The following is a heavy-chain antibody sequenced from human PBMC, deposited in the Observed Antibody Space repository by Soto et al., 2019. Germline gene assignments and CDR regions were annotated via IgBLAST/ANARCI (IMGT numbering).Heavy chain of an antibody. Sequence: GGSLRLSCVGTGLNFDDFAMHWVRQAPGKGLEWVSGITWNSRVLAYADSVKGRFTISRDNARNSLYLQMDSLRDEDTALYYCAKGRYDFWSPYYFDHWGQGSLVTVSS. CDR3: AKGRYDFWSPYYFDH. V-gene: IGHV3-9*01. CDR2: ITWNSRVL. CDR1: GLNFDDFA. J-gene: IGHJ4*02. D-gene: IGHD3-3*01.